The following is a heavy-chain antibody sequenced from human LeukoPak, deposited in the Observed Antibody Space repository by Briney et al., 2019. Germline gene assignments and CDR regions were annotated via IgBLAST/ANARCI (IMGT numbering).Heavy chain of an antibody. CDR2: INPNSGGT. D-gene: IGHD3-10*01. CDR3: ARDTPELLWFGELSNYYMDV. Sequence: ASVKVSCKASGYTFTGYYMHWVRQAPGQGLEWMGWINPNSGGTNYAQKFQGRVTMTRDTSISTAYMELSRLRSDDTAVYYCARDTPELLWFGELSNYYMDVWGKGTTVTISS. V-gene: IGHV1-2*02. J-gene: IGHJ6*03. CDR1: GYTFTGYY.